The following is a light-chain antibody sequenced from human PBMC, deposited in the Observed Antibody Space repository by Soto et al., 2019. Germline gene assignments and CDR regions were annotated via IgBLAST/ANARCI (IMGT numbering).Light chain of an antibody. J-gene: IGLJ2*01. V-gene: IGLV1-44*01. CDR3: AAWDDSLLGVV. Sequence: QAVVTQPPSASGTPGQTVTISCSGTRSSIGSNTVNWYQQFPGTAPKLLIYSNDLRPSGVPDRISGSESGTSASLAISGLQSEDEADYYCAAWDDSLLGVVFGGGTKVTVL. CDR1: RSSIGSNT. CDR2: SND.